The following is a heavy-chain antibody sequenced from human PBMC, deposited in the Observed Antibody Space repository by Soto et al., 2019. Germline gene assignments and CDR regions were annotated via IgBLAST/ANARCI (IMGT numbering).Heavy chain of an antibody. Sequence: ASETLSLTCTVSGGSISSGGYSWSWIQQPPGKGLEWIGYIYHSGITYYNPSLKSRVTISVDRSKNQFSLKLNAVTAADTAVYYCAREHSSALGFDPWGQGTLVTVSS. CDR2: IYHSGIT. V-gene: IGHV4-30-2*01. CDR3: AREHSSALGFDP. J-gene: IGHJ5*02. D-gene: IGHD3-22*01. CDR1: GGSISSGGYS.